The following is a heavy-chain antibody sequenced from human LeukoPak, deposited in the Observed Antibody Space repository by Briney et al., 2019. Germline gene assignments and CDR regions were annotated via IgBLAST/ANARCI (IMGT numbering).Heavy chain of an antibody. D-gene: IGHD1-26*01. V-gene: IGHV3-23*01. Sequence: PGGSLRLSCAASGFSFREYSMSWVRQAPGKGLEWLCALYGSGDGISYADSVKGRFTISRDNSKNTLYLQMNSLRAEDTAVYYCAKDPYSGSYFDFWGQGTLVTVSS. J-gene: IGHJ4*02. CDR2: LYGSGDGI. CDR3: AKDPYSGSYFDF. CDR1: GFSFREYS.